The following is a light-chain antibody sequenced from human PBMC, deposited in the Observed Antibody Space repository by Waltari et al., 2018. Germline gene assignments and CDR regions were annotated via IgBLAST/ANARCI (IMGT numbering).Light chain of an antibody. J-gene: IGLJ2*01. CDR3: QSADSSGSYVI. CDR2: KDS. CDR1: TLPKRY. V-gene: IGLV3-25*03. Sequence: SYELTQPPSVSVSPGQTARITCSGDTLPKRYAYWYQQKPGQAPVVVMYKDSERPSGIPERIAGSSSGTTVTLTISGVQAEDEADYYCQSADSSGSYVIFGGGTKLTVL.